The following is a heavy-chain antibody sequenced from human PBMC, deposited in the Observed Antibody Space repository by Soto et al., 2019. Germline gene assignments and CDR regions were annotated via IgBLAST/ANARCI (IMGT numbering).Heavy chain of an antibody. J-gene: IGHJ5*02. D-gene: IGHD6-13*01. V-gene: IGHV4-34*01. CDR2: INHSGST. CDR3: ARRGMIAAAGTGWFDP. Sequence: QVQLQQWGAGLLKPSETLSLTCAVYGGSFSGYYWSWIRQPPGKGLEWIGEINHSGSTNYNPSLKSRVTMSVDTSKNQFSLKLSSVTAADTAVYYCARRGMIAAAGTGWFDPWGQGTLVTVSS. CDR1: GGSFSGYY.